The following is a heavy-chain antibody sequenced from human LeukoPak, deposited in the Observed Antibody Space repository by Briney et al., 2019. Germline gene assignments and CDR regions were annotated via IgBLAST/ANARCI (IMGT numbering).Heavy chain of an antibody. V-gene: IGHV3-53*01. CDR2: IYSGGST. CDR3: ASHYDSSGYYSD. J-gene: IGHJ4*02. CDR1: GFSVSSNY. Sequence: PGGSLRLSCAASGFSVSSNYMSWVRQAPRKGLEWVSVIYSGGSTYYPDSVKGRFTISRDNSKNTLYLQMNSLRAEDTAVYYCASHYDSSGYYSDWGQGTLVTVSS. D-gene: IGHD3-22*01.